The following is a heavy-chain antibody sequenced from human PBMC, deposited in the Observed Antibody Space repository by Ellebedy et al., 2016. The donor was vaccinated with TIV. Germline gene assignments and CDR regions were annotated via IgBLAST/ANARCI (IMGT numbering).Heavy chain of an antibody. V-gene: IGHV4-34*01. CDR1: GGSFSGYS. D-gene: IGHD6-6*01. CDR2: ISHNGNT. J-gene: IGHJ5*02. CDR3: ARVRPINLLYSSSSYWFGP. Sequence: SETLSLXXAVCGGSFSGYSWSWIRQPPGRGLEWIGEISHNGNTNYKPSLKGRVTISVDTSRNQFTLNLTSVTAADTAVYYCARVRPINLLYSSSSYWFGPWGQGTLVTVSS.